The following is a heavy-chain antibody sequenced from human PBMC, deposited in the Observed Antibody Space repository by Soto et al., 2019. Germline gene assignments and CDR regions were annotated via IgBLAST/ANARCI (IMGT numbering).Heavy chain of an antibody. V-gene: IGHV3-11*01. CDR3: ARDRSSTWYGRGYHYYGMDV. D-gene: IGHD6-13*01. Sequence: QVQLVESGGGLVKPGGSLRLSCVASGFTSSDHYMSWIRQAPGKGLEWVSYISDSGSVLYHADSVRGRFTISRDNAKNSLYLQMNSLRAEDTAVYYCARDRSSTWYGRGYHYYGMDVWGQGTTVTVSS. CDR2: ISDSGSVL. J-gene: IGHJ6*02. CDR1: GFTSSDHY.